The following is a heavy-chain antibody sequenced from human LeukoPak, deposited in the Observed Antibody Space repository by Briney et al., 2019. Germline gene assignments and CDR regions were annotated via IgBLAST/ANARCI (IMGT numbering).Heavy chain of an antibody. Sequence: PSETLSLTCTVSGGSVSSDSYYWSWIRQPPGKKLEWIGYIYNSGNTNYNPSLKSRVTMSVDTSKNQFSLKLSSVTAADTAVCYCARDRYALTFDYWGQGTLVTVSS. D-gene: IGHD3-16*01. CDR3: ARDRYALTFDY. J-gene: IGHJ4*02. V-gene: IGHV4-61*01. CDR1: GGSVSSDSYY. CDR2: IYNSGNT.